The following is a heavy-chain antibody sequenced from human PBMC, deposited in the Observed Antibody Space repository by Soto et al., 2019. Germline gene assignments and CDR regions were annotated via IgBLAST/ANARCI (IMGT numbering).Heavy chain of an antibody. CDR2: ISGGGGNT. Sequence: EVQLLESGGALGQPGGSLRLSCATSGFIFSTYAMSWVRQAPGKGLEWISGISGGGGNTYYADSVRGRFTISRDNSKNTLFLQMNSLRAEDTAVYFCAKEGAVFQFLAGGAFQYWGQGTLVTVSS. V-gene: IGHV3-23*01. J-gene: IGHJ1*01. CDR3: AKEGAVFQFLAGGAFQY. CDR1: GFIFSTYA. D-gene: IGHD2-15*01.